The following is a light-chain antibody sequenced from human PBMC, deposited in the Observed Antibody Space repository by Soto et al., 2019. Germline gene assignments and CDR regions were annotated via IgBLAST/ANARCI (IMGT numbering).Light chain of an antibody. Sequence: DNQMTQSPSTLSGSVGDRVTITCRASQTISSWLAWYQQKPGKAPKLLIYKASTLKSGVPSRFSGSVSGTEFTLTISSLQPDDFATYYCQHYNSYSEAFGQGTKVELK. CDR2: KAS. J-gene: IGKJ1*01. CDR1: QTISSW. CDR3: QHYNSYSEA. V-gene: IGKV1-5*03.